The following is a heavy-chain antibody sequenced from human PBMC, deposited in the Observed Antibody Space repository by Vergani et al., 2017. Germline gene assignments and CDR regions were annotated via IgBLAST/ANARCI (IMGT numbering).Heavy chain of an antibody. CDR3: AXGMAASGTGWFDP. CDR2: ISHSGNT. CDR1: GGSISSGDYY. Sequence: QVQLQESGPGLVKPSQTLCLTCTVSGGSISSGDYYWSWIRQPPGKGLEWIGYISHSGNTYYNPSLKSRVSISVDTSKNQFSLKQASVTAADTAVYFCAXGMAASGTGWFDPWGQGTLVTVSS. V-gene: IGHV4-30-4*08. D-gene: IGHD6-13*01. J-gene: IGHJ5*02.